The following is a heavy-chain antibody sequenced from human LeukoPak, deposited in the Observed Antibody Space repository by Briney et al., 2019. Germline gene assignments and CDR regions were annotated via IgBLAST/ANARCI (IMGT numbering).Heavy chain of an antibody. CDR3: VRHTPSGWYPVVY. D-gene: IGHD6-19*01. Sequence: SETLSLTCNVSGGSISNYFGSWMRQPPGEGREWSGFITCSGSTDQNTSLRGRVTISVDASKKQFFLKLTSVTAADTAVYYCVRHTPSGWYPVVYWGQGTLVTVSS. J-gene: IGHJ4*02. V-gene: IGHV4-59*01. CDR2: ITCSGST. CDR1: GGSISNYF.